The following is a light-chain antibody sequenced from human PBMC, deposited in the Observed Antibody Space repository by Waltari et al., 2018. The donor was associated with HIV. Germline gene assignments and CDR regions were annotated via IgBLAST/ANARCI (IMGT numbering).Light chain of an antibody. CDR2: SDH. V-gene: IGLV1-40*01. CDR3: QSYDSSLSTVL. J-gene: IGLJ3*02. CDR1: SSNLGAHYG. Sequence: QSVLTQPPSVAGAPGQTVTIPCTGTSSNLGAHYGVNRYQQRPGTDPRLLIFSDHNRPSGVPDRFSGSRSGTSASLAITGLHAEDESDYYCQSYDSSLSTVLFGGGTKLTVL.